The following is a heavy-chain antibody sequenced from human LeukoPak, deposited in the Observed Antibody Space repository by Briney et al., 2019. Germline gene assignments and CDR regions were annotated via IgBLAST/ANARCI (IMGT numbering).Heavy chain of an antibody. Sequence: GGSLRLSCAASGFTFSSYEMNWVRQAPGKGLEWVSYISNSGSTIYYADSVKGRFTISRDNAKNSLYLQMNSLRAEDTAVYYCARDAPGVTIFVTTYYYYYYMDVWGKGTTVTVSS. J-gene: IGHJ6*03. CDR3: ARDAPGVTIFVTTYYYYYYMDV. CDR2: ISNSGSTI. D-gene: IGHD3-9*01. CDR1: GFTFSSYE. V-gene: IGHV3-48*03.